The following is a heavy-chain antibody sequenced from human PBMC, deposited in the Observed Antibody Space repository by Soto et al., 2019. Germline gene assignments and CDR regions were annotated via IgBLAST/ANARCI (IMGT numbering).Heavy chain of an antibody. CDR2: IIPIFGTA. Sequence: QVQLVQSGAEVKKPGSSVKVSCKASGGTFSSYSINWVRQAPGQGLEWMGEIIPIFGTANYAQKFQDRVPITADESTSTAYMELSSLRSEDTAVYYRARDGGRHSGGMDYWGQGTLVTVSS. CDR3: ARDGGRHSGGMDY. V-gene: IGHV1-69*01. D-gene: IGHD1-26*01. J-gene: IGHJ4*02. CDR1: GGTFSSYS.